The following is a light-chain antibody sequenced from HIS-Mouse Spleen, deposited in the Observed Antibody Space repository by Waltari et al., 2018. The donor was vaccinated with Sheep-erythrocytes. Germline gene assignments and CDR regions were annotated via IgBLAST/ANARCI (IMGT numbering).Light chain of an antibody. J-gene: IGLJ3*02. CDR2: EVS. Sequence: QSALTQPASVSGSPGQSITISCTGTSSDVGGYNYVSWYQPHPGKAPKLMIYEVSNRPSGVSHRFSGSKSGNTASLTISGLQAEDEADYYCSSYTSSSTWVFGGGTKLTVL. CDR3: SSYTSSSTWV. V-gene: IGLV2-14*01. CDR1: SSDVGGYNY.